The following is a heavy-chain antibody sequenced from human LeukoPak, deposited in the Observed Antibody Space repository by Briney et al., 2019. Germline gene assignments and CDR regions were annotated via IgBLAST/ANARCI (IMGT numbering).Heavy chain of an antibody. CDR3: ARSMYYYYMDV. CDR1: GFIFEEYG. CDR2: INWDGSST. Sequence: GGSLRLSCAASGFIFEEYGMSWVRQTPGKRLEWVSSINWDGSSTGYADSVKGRFTISRDNAKNSLYLQMNSLRAEDTALYYCARSMYYYYMDVWGKGTTVTVSS. D-gene: IGHD2-8*01. V-gene: IGHV3-20*04. J-gene: IGHJ6*03.